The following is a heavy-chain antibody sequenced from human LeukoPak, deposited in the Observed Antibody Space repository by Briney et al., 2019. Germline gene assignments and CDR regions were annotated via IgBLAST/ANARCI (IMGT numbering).Heavy chain of an antibody. Sequence: GGSLRLSCAASGFTFSSYWMSWVRQAPGKGLEWVANIKQDGSEKYYVDSAKGRFTISRDNAKNSLYLQMNSLRAEDTAVYYCARVSPVFYMDVWGKGTTVTVSS. CDR3: ARVSPVFYMDV. CDR2: IKQDGSEK. J-gene: IGHJ6*03. CDR1: GFTFSSYW. V-gene: IGHV3-7*01.